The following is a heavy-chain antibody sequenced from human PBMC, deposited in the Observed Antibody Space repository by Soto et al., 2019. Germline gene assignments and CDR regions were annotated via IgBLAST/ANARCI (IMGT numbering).Heavy chain of an antibody. CDR1: GFSLTSTGVG. J-gene: IGHJ4*02. Sequence: QITLKESGPSLVKPTQTLTLTCSFSGFSLTSTGVGVGWFRQPPGKALEWLGLAYWNDDDRYRSSLRSRLTITKDTSKNQVVLTMTNMDPKDTATYYCAHRPGGSGWRYYFDYWGQGTLVTVSS. V-gene: IGHV2-5*01. CDR2: AYWNDDD. CDR3: AHRPGGSGWRYYFDY. D-gene: IGHD6-19*01.